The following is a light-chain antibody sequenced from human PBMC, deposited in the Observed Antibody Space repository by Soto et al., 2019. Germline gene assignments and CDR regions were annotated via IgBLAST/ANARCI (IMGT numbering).Light chain of an antibody. V-gene: IGKV1-5*01. Sequence: VQMTQSPSTLSASVGDRVTITCRASHGIIGLCGWYQQKALNAPRLLVYDASGLESGVPSRFSGSGSGTEFTLTISSLQPDDSATYYCQQYNRYSRMFGQGTKVDI. J-gene: IGKJ1*01. CDR2: DAS. CDR3: QQYNRYSRM. CDR1: HGIIGL.